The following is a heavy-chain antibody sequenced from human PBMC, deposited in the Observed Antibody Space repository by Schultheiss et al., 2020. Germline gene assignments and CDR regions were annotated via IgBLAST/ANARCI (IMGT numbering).Heavy chain of an antibody. Sequence: GGSLRLSCAASGFTFDDYAMHWVRQAPGKGLVWVSRINSDGSSTIYADSVKGRFTISRDNAKNTLYLQMNSLKTEDTAVYYCTTGTRSRHYDFWSGYYSAPYYCDYWGQGTLVTVSS. D-gene: IGHD3-3*01. CDR1: GFTFDDYA. CDR3: TTGTRSRHYDFWSGYYSAPYYCDY. CDR2: INSDGSST. V-gene: IGHV3-74*01. J-gene: IGHJ4*02.